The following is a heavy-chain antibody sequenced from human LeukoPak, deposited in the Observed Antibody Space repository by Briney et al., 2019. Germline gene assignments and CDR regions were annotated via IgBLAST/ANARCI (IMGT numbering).Heavy chain of an antibody. V-gene: IGHV6-1*01. J-gene: IGHJ4*02. CDR3: AKSTVPRGSSGWYGV. CDR2: TYYRSKWYN. D-gene: IGHD6-19*01. Sequence: LSQTLSLTCAISGDSVSSNSAAWNWIRQSPSRGLEWLGRTYYRSKWYNDYAVSVKSRITINLDTSKNQFSLQLNSVTPEDTAVYYCAKSTVPRGSSGWYGVWGQGTLVTVSS. CDR1: GDSVSSNSAA.